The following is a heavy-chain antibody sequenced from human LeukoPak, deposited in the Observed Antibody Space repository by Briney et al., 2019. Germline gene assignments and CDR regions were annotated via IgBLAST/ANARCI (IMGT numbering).Heavy chain of an antibody. CDR3: AKDLGYCSSTSCYPPDY. CDR2: ISGSGGST. J-gene: IGHJ4*02. Sequence: PGGSLRLSCAASGFTFSSYAMSWVRQAPGKGLEWVSAISGSGGSTYYADSVKGRFTISRDNSKNTLYLQMNSLRAEDTAVYYCAKDLGYCSSTSCYPPDYWGQGTLVTVCS. V-gene: IGHV3-23*01. D-gene: IGHD2-2*01. CDR1: GFTFSSYA.